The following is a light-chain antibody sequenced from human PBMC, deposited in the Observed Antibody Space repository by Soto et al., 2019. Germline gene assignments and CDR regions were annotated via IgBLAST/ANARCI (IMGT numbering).Light chain of an antibody. Sequence: DIQMTQSPSTLSASVGDRVTITCRASQSISSWLAWYQQKPGKAPKLLIYAASSLQSGVPARFSGSGSGTEFTLTISSLQSEDFAVYYCQQYNTWTSITFGQGTRLEIK. CDR1: QSISSW. CDR2: AAS. J-gene: IGKJ5*01. CDR3: QQYNTWTSIT. V-gene: IGKV1-5*01.